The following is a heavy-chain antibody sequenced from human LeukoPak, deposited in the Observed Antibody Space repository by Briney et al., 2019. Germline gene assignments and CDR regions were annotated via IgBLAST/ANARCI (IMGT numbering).Heavy chain of an antibody. Sequence: GGSLRLSCAASGFTFSSYEMNWVRQAPGKGLEWVSYISSSGSTIYYADSVKGRFTISRDNAKNSLYLQMNSLRAEDTAVYYCASRKRSYGHDYWGQGTLVTVSS. CDR2: ISSSGSTI. CDR3: ASRKRSYGHDY. CDR1: GFTFSSYE. V-gene: IGHV3-48*03. D-gene: IGHD5-18*01. J-gene: IGHJ4*02.